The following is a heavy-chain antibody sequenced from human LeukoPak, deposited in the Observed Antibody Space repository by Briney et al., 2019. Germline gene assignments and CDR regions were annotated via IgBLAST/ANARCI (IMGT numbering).Heavy chain of an antibody. CDR2: ISGSGGST. J-gene: IGHJ2*01. V-gene: IGHV3-23*01. D-gene: IGHD2-2*02. Sequence: GGSLRLSCAASGFTFSSYAMSWVRQAPGKGLEWVSAISGSGGSTYYADSVKGRFTISRDNSKNTLYLQMNSLRAEDTAVYYCAKGPTVYCSSTSCYTYWYFDLWGRGTLVTVSS. CDR3: AKGPTVYCSSTSCYTYWYFDL. CDR1: GFTFSSYA.